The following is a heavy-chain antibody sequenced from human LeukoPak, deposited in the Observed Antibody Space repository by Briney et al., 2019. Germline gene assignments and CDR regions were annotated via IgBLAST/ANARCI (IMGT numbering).Heavy chain of an antibody. CDR3: AKDWGTSGTTGWLFDY. CDR1: GFTFSSFG. V-gene: IGHV3-33*06. Sequence: GGSLRLSCAVSGFTFSSFGMHWVRQAPGKGLEWVAILWFDGSNKYYADSVTGRFTVSRDNSKNTLSLQMNSLRAEDTAVYYCAKDWGTSGTTGWLFDYWGQGTLVTVSS. CDR2: LWFDGSNK. J-gene: IGHJ4*02. D-gene: IGHD1-1*01.